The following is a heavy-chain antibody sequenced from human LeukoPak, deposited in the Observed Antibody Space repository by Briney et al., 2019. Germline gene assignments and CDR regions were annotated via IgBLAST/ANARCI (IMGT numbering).Heavy chain of an antibody. V-gene: IGHV3-23*01. D-gene: IGHD3-22*01. CDR1: GFTFSTYA. Sequence: GGSLRLSCAASGFTFSTYAMSWVRKAPGKGLEWVSSISNSGGTTYYADSVKGRLTISRDNSRNTLVLQMNSLRAEDTAVYYCTTYYYDSSGYYYPYYFDYWGQGTLVTVSS. CDR3: TTYYYDSSGYYYPYYFDY. CDR2: ISNSGGTT. J-gene: IGHJ4*02.